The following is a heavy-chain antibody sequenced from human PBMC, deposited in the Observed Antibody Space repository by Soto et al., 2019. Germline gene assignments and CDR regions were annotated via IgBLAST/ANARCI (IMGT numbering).Heavy chain of an antibody. CDR1: GYTFTSYG. D-gene: IGHD4-17*01. CDR3: AKDSGAPLEYFQD. V-gene: IGHV1-18*01. Sequence: QVLLVQSGAEVNRPGASVKVSCKASGYTFTSYGISWVRQAPGQGLEWMGWITPLKGDTHHSPKFQDRIIMTTDTSTSTAYIEMMRLTSDDTAVYYCAKDSGAPLEYFQDWGQGTMVRVSS. J-gene: IGHJ1*01. CDR2: ITPLKGDT.